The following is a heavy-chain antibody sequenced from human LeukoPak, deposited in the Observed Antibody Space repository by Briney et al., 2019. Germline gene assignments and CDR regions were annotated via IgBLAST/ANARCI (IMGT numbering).Heavy chain of an antibody. V-gene: IGHV1-46*01. D-gene: IGHD4-11*01. CDR3: ARLMTTVTTSDY. J-gene: IGHJ4*02. CDR2: INPSGGST. CDR1: GYTFTSYY. Sequence: ASVEVSCKASGYTFTSYYMHWVRQAPGQGLEWMGIINPSGGSTSYAQKFQGRVTMTRDTSTSTVYMELSSLRSEDTAVYYCARLMTTVTTSDYWGQGTLVTVSS.